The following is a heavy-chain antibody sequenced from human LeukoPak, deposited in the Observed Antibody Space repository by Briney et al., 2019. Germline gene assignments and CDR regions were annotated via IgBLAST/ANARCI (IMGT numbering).Heavy chain of an antibody. CDR3: AKDIGSSYYGLVY. CDR2: ISSSSSDI. D-gene: IGHD1-26*01. CDR1: GFTFSSYS. Sequence: KSGGSLRLSCAASGFTFSSYSMNWVRQAPGKGLEWVSFISSSSSDIYYADSVKGRFTISRDNAKNSLYLQMNSLRAEDTALYYCAKDIGSSYYGLVYWGQGTLVTVSS. V-gene: IGHV3-21*04. J-gene: IGHJ4*02.